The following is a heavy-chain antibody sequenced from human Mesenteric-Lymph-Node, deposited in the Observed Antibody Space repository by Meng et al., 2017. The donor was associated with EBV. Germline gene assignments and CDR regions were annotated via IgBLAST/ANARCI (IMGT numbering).Heavy chain of an antibody. D-gene: IGHD3-10*01. CDR1: GFTFNNYD. CDR2: ISGSGSTT. Sequence: VQLLGSVGGFVHPGVYLRLSCEASGFTFNNYDRSWVRQAPGKGLEWVSSISGSGSTTNYADSVKGRFTVSRDNPGNTLFLQMNSLRVEDTAVYYCANVPYYYWGRGTLVTVSS. V-gene: IGHV3-23*01. J-gene: IGHJ4*02. CDR3: ANVPYYY.